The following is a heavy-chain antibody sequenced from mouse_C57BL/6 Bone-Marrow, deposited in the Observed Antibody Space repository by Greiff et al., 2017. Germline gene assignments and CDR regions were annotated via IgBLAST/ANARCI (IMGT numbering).Heavy chain of an antibody. J-gene: IGHJ3*01. CDR3: ATYYYGSSAWFAY. Sequence: VQLQQSVAELVRPGASVKLSCKASGFNIKNTYMHWVKQRPEQGLEWIGRIDPANGTTKYAPKFKGKATLTADTSSNTAYLQLSSRTSEDTAIYYCATYYYGSSAWFAYWGQGTLVTVSA. V-gene: IGHV14-3*01. CDR2: IDPANGTT. D-gene: IGHD1-1*01. CDR1: GFNIKNTY.